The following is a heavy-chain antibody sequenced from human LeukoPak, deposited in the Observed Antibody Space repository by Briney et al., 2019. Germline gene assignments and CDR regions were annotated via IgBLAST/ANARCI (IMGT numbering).Heavy chain of an antibody. V-gene: IGHV1-2*04. CDR2: INPNSGGT. D-gene: IGHD3-10*01. CDR3: ARGNYYGSGSYYGYWFDP. J-gene: IGHJ5*02. CDR1: GYTFTGYY. Sequence: ASVKVSCKASGYTFTGYYMHWVRQAPGQGLEWMGWINPNSGGTNYAQTFQGWVTMTRDTSISTAYMELSRLRSDDTAVYYCARGNYYGSGSYYGYWFDPWGQGTLVTVSS.